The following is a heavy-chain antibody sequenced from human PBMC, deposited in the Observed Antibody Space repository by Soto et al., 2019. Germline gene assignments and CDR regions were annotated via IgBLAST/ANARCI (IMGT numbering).Heavy chain of an antibody. CDR2: INHSGST. J-gene: IGHJ4*02. V-gene: IGHV4-34*01. CDR1: GGSFSGYY. D-gene: IGHD2-15*01. Sequence: PSETLSLTCAVYGGSFSGYYWSWIRQPPGKGLEWIGEINHSGSTNYNPSLKSRVTISVDTSKNQFSLKLSSVTAADTAVYYCARGRDVVVDRRGFSLDYWDQGTLVTVS. CDR3: ARGRDVVVDRRGFSLDY.